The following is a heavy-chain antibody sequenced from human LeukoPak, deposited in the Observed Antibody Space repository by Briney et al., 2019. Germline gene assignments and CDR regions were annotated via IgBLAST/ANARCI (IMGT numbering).Heavy chain of an antibody. V-gene: IGHV3-72*01. D-gene: IGHD2-15*01. CDR3: ARWQSGSCSD. Sequence: GGSLRLSCAASGFTFSDYNMNWVRQAPGKGLEWVGQTRNKANNYATEYAASIKGRFIISRDDSRNSVYLQMNSLKTEDTAVYYCARWQSGSCSDWGQGTLVTVSS. CDR2: TRNKANNYAT. J-gene: IGHJ4*02. CDR1: GFTFSDYN.